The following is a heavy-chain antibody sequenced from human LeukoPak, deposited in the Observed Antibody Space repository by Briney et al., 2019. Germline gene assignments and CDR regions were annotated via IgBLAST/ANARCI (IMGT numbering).Heavy chain of an antibody. CDR2: INSDGSWT. CDR3: ARKYSGTNPFDY. D-gene: IGHD1-26*01. Sequence: GGSLRLSCAASGNYWMHWVRQAPGKGLVWVSHINSDGSWTGYADSVKGRFTISRDLSKNTLYLQMNSLRAEDTALYYCARKYSGTNPFDYWGQGTLVTVSS. V-gene: IGHV3-74*01. J-gene: IGHJ4*02. CDR1: GNYW.